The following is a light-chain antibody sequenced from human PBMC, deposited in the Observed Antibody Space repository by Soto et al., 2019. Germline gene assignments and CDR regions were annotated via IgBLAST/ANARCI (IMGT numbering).Light chain of an antibody. V-gene: IGKV3-20*01. J-gene: IGKJ1*01. CDR2: GAS. Sequence: EIVLTQSPGTLSLSPGERATLSCRASQSVSSSYLAWYQQKPGQAPRLLIYGASSRAIGIPDRFSGSGSGTDFTLTITRLEPEDFAVYYCQQYVTSSPRTFGQGTKVDIK. CDR1: QSVSSSY. CDR3: QQYVTSSPRT.